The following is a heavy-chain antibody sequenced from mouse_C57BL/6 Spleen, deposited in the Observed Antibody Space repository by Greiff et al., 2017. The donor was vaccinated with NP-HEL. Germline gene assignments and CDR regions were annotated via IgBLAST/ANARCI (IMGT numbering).Heavy chain of an antibody. CDR3: TRGYYGSSYAMDY. D-gene: IGHD1-1*01. J-gene: IGHJ4*01. CDR2: IDPETGGT. CDR1: ATQFTNLK. V-gene: IGHV1-15*01. Sequence: QVQLQQSGAELVRPGPPWRWSSRPPATQFTNLKMNWVRRTLVQGREWMGAIDPETGGTAYNQKFKGKAILTADKSSSTAYMELRSLTSEVSAVYYCTRGYYGSSYAMDYWGQGTSVTVSS.